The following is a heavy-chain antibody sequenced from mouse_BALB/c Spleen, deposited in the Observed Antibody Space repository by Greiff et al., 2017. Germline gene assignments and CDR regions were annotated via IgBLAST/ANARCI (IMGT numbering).Heavy chain of an antibody. CDR1: GFSLTSYG. CDR2: IWAGGST. V-gene: IGHV2-9*02. D-gene: IGHD2-14*01. Sequence: VQLQESGPGLVAPSQSLSITCTVSGFSLTSYGVHWVRQPPGKGLEWLGVIWAGGSTNYNSALMSRLSISKDNSKSQVFLKMNSLQTDDTAMYYCARDRGRYDAEGLDYWGQGTTLTVSS. J-gene: IGHJ2*01. CDR3: ARDRGRYDAEGLDY.